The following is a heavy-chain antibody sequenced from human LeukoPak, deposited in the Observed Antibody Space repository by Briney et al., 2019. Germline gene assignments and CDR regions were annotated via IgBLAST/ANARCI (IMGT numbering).Heavy chain of an antibody. D-gene: IGHD6-13*01. CDR1: GDSISSYY. J-gene: IGHJ6*03. CDR2: IYTSGST. Sequence: SETLSLTCIVSGDSISSYYWSWIRQPAGKGLEWIGRIYTSGSTNYNPSLKSRVTMSVDTSKNQFSLKLSSVTAADTAVYYCASEHQGVAAAGYYYYMDVWGKGTTVTVSS. CDR3: ASEHQGVAAAGYYYYMDV. V-gene: IGHV4-4*07.